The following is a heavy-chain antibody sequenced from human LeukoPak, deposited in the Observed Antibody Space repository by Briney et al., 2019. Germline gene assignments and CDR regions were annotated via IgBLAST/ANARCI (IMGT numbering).Heavy chain of an antibody. CDR1: GFTFSIYW. CDR3: ETYSAFDI. D-gene: IGHD2-21*01. Sequence: PGRSLRLSCAASGFTFSIYWMSWVRQAPGKGLEWVASIKEDGGEIHYVDSVKGRFTISRDNAKNSLYLQMNSPRAEDTAVYYCETYSAFDIWGHGTMVTVSS. V-gene: IGHV3-7*02. CDR2: IKEDGGEI. J-gene: IGHJ3*02.